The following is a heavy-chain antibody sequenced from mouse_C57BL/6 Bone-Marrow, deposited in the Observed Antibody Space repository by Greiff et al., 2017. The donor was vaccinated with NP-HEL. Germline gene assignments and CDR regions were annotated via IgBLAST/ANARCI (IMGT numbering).Heavy chain of an antibody. D-gene: IGHD2-4*01. CDR3: TRWAYDYYPSFDY. CDR2: ISSGGDYI. J-gene: IGHJ2*01. Sequence: EVKVEESGEGLVKPGGSLKLSCAASGFTFSSYAMSWVRQTPEKRLEWVAYISSGGDYIYYADTVKGRFTISRDNARNTLYLQMSSLKSEDTAMYYCTRWAYDYYPSFDYWGQGTTLTVSS. V-gene: IGHV5-9-1*02. CDR1: GFTFSSYA.